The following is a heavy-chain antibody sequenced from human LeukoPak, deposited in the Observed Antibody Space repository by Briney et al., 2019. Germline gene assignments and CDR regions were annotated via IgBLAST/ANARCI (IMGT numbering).Heavy chain of an antibody. CDR2: ISGSGGST. D-gene: IGHD1-1*01. J-gene: IGHJ4*02. V-gene: IGHV3-23*01. CDR1: GFTFSSYA. CDR3: AKMLQLVVITPFDY. Sequence: QPGGSLRLSCAASGFTFSSYAMSWVRQAPGKGLGWVSAISGSGGSTYYADSVKGRFTISRDNSKNTLYLQMNSLRAEDTAVYYCAKMLQLVVITPFDYWGQGTLVTVSS.